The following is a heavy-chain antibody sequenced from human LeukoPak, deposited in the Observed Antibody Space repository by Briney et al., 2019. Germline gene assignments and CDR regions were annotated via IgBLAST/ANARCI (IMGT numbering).Heavy chain of an antibody. CDR3: AKSGGSGLIDY. V-gene: IGHV4-34*01. CDR2: IYSSGNT. J-gene: IGHJ4*02. CDR1: GGSFSGYY. Sequence: SETLSLTCAVYGGSFSGYYWGWVRQPPGKGLEWVGNIYSSGNTYYNASLKSRVTIYIDTSKNQFSLNLSSVTAADTAAYYCAKSGGSGLIDYWGQGTLVTVSS. D-gene: IGHD1-26*01.